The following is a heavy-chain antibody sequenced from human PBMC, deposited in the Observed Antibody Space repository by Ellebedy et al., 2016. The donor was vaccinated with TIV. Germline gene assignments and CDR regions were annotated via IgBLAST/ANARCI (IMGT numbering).Heavy chain of an antibody. CDR2: ISSTGSRT. CDR3: AKGRGGGSDTSAPRYYFDY. CDR1: GFTFSSYA. J-gene: IGHJ4*02. V-gene: IGHV3-23*01. D-gene: IGHD3-22*01. Sequence: PGGSLRLSCAASGFTFSSYAISWVRQAPGKGLEWVSTISSTGSRTYYADSVEGRFIISRDNSKKTLYLQMNSLRAEDTAVYYCAKGRGGGSDTSAPRYYFDYWGLGTLVTVSS.